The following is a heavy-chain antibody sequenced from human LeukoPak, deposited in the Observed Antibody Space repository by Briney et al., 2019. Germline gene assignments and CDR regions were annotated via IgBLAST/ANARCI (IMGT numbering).Heavy chain of an antibody. J-gene: IGHJ4*02. V-gene: IGHV3-7*01. D-gene: IGHD5-24*01. CDR3: TRSRRDGNDY. CDR1: GFTFSSSW. CDR2: INEDGSAK. Sequence: GGSLRLSCAASGFTFSSSWMSWVRQAPGKGLEWVANINEDGSAKYYVDSVKGRFTISRDNARRSLDLQVNSLRAEDTAVYYCTRSRRDGNDYWGQGTLVTVSS.